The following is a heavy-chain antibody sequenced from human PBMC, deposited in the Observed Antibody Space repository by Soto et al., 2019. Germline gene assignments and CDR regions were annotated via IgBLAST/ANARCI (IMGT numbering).Heavy chain of an antibody. CDR3: ARASVV. CDR1: GFSVSSNY. V-gene: IGHV3-53*04. Sequence: HLVESGGGLVQPGGSLRLSCVASGFSVSSNYMSWVRRAPGKGLEWVSLTYSGGRTYYTDSVKGRFTVSSHDSDNTMYLQMNNLRVEDTAVYYCARASVVWGKGTTVTVSA. CDR2: TYSGGRT. J-gene: IGHJ6*04.